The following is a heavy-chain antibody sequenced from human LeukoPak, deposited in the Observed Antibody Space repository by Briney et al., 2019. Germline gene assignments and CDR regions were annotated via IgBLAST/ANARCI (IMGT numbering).Heavy chain of an antibody. J-gene: IGHJ3*02. D-gene: IGHD3-9*01. V-gene: IGHV1-2*02. Sequence: ASVTVSCKASGYTFTGYYMHWVRQAPGQGLEWMGWINPNSGGTYYAQKFQGRVTMIRDTSITTAYMELSSLRSDDTAVYYCARGASERYFDAFDIWGQGTMVTVSS. CDR1: GYTFTGYY. CDR3: ARGASERYFDAFDI. CDR2: INPNSGGT.